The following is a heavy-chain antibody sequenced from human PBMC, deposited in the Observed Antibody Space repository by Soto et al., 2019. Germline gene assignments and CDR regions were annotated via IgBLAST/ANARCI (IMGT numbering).Heavy chain of an antibody. J-gene: IGHJ4*02. Sequence: ASVKVSCKTFGYTFTAYYIYWVRQAPGQGLEWMGRINPNTGDTNHAKKFQGRVSMTRDTSISTAYMELSRLTSDDSAVYYFARIDEDYGGKGYFDKWGQGTLVTVSS. CDR1: GYTFTAYY. CDR3: ARIDEDYGGKGYFDK. D-gene: IGHD4-17*01. V-gene: IGHV1-2*02. CDR2: INPNTGDT.